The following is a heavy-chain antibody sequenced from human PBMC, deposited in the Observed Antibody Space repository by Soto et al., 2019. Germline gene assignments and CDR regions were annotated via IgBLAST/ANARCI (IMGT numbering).Heavy chain of an antibody. D-gene: IGHD3-3*01. J-gene: IGHJ5*02. CDR1: GGSISSGGYS. Sequence: SETLSLTCAVSGGSISSGGYSWSWIRQPPGKGLEWIGYIYHSGSTYYNPSLKSRVTISVDRSKNQFSLKLSSVTAADTAVYYCARVHDFWQFDPWGQGTMVTVSS. V-gene: IGHV4-30-2*01. CDR3: ARVHDFWQFDP. CDR2: IYHSGST.